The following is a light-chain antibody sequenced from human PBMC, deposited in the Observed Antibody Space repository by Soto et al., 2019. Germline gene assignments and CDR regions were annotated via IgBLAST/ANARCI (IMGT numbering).Light chain of an antibody. CDR3: QQRSSWWT. J-gene: IGKJ1*01. Sequence: EIVLTQSPATLSLSPGERATLSCRASQSVSSYLAWYQQKPGQAPRLLIYDASNRATGIPARFSGSGSGTDFTLTISSLELEDFAVYYCQQRSSWWTFGQGTKVEIK. CDR1: QSVSSY. V-gene: IGKV3-11*01. CDR2: DAS.